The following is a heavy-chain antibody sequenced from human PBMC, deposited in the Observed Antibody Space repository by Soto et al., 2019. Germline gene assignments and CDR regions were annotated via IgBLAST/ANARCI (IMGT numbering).Heavy chain of an antibody. D-gene: IGHD3-3*01. J-gene: IGHJ4*02. Sequence: QLQLQESGPGLVKPSETLSLTCTVSGGSISSNSYYWGWIRQPPGKGLEWIGSIYYSGSTYYTPSLKGRVTISVDTSKNQFSLKLSSVTAADTAMYYCARHGLPYYDFWSGHYFDYWGQGTLVTVSS. CDR3: ARHGLPYYDFWSGHYFDY. CDR2: IYYSGST. CDR1: GGSISSNSYY. V-gene: IGHV4-39*01.